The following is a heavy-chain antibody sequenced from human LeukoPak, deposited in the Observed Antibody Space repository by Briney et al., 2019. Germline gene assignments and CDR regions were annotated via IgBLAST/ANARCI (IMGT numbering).Heavy chain of an antibody. Sequence: GASVKVSCKASGYSFTKYGISWVRQAPGQGLEWMGWISAYTRNTDHAQKFQGRVTMTTDTSATTAYMELRSLRSDDTAVYYCARDSGYQSHAFDFWGQGTMVIVSS. J-gene: IGHJ3*01. CDR2: ISAYTRNT. V-gene: IGHV1-18*01. CDR1: GYSFTKYG. D-gene: IGHD2-2*01. CDR3: ARDSGYQSHAFDF.